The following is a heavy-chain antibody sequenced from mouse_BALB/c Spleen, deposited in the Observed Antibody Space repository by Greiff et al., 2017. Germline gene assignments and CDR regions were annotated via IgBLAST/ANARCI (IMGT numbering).Heavy chain of an antibody. Sequence: EVQLQQSGPELVKPGASVKISCKASGYSFTGYFMNWVKQSHGKSLEWIGRINPYNGDTFYNQKFKGKATLTVDKSSSTAHMELLSLTSEDSAVYYCGKGEMYGNYRDYAMDYWGQGTSVTVSS. CDR3: GKGEMYGNYRDYAMDY. V-gene: IGHV1-37*01. CDR1: GYSFTGYF. D-gene: IGHD2-10*02. J-gene: IGHJ4*01. CDR2: INPYNGDT.